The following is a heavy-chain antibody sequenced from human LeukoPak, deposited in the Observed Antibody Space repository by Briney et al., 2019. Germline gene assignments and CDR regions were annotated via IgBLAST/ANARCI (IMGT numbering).Heavy chain of an antibody. CDR3: ARVGMATITFDY. Sequence: SETLSLTCTVSGGSISSYYWSWIRQPPGKGLEWIGYIYYSGSTNYNPFLKSRVTISVDTSKNQFSLKLSSVTAADTAVYYCARVGMATITFDYWGQGTLVTVSS. D-gene: IGHD5-24*01. CDR1: GGSISSYY. J-gene: IGHJ4*02. CDR2: IYYSGST. V-gene: IGHV4-59*01.